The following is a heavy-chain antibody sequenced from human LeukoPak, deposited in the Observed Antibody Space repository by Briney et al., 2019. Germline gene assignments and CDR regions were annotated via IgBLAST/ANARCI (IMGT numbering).Heavy chain of an antibody. Sequence: AGGSLRLSCAASGFTFSSYAMHWVRQAPGQGLEWVGWINPNSGDTNFAQKFQGRVTMTRDTSISTAYMELSRLRSDDTAVYYCARDVWGVGAPRLDYWGQGTLVTVSS. CDR1: GFTFSSYA. CDR2: INPNSGDT. J-gene: IGHJ4*02. CDR3: ARDVWGVGAPRLDY. V-gene: IGHV1-2*02. D-gene: IGHD3-16*01.